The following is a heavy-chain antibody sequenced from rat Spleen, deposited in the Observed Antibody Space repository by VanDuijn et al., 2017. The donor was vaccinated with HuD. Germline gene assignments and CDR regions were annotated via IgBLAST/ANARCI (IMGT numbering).Heavy chain of an antibody. D-gene: IGHD1-7*01. CDR1: GFSLTSYN. V-gene: IGHV2-30*01. CDR2: MWSGGST. J-gene: IGHJ2*01. CDR3: TRDTTGIDYFDY. Sequence: QVQLKESGPGLVQPSQTLSLTCTVAGFSLTSYNVHWVRQPTGKGLEWMGVMWSGGSTAYNSALKSRLSISRDTSKSQVFLKMNSLQTEDTAIYYCTRDTTGIDYFDYWGQGVMVTVSS.